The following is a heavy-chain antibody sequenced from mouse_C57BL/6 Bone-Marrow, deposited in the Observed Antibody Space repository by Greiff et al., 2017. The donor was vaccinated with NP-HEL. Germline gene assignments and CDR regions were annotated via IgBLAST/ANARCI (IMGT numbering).Heavy chain of an antibody. Sequence: EVQRVESGAELVRPGASVKLSCTASGFNIKDDYMHWVKQRPEQGLEWIGWIDPENGDTEYASKFQGKATITADTSSNTAYLQLSSLTSEDTAVYYCTPNWALAYWGQGTLVTVSA. CDR2: IDPENGDT. D-gene: IGHD4-1*02. V-gene: IGHV14-4*01. J-gene: IGHJ3*01. CDR1: GFNIKDDY. CDR3: TPNWALAY.